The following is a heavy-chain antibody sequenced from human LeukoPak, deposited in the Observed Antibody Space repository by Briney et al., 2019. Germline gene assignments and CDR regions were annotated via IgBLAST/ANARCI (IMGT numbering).Heavy chain of an antibody. CDR3: ARVPVAGTGPDY. CDR2: VSDSGGS. V-gene: IGHV4-61*01. Sequence: PSETLSLTCSVSGGSVSSGISYWSWIRQPQGEGLEWIAYVSDSGGSDYNPSLRGRVTISLDTSKNQFSLRLTSVTAADTAVYYCARVPVAGTGPDYWGQGTLVTVSS. J-gene: IGHJ4*02. CDR1: GGSVSSGISY. D-gene: IGHD6-13*01.